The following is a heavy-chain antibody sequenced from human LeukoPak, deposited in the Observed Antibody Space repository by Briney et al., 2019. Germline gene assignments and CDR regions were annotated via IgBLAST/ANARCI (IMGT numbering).Heavy chain of an antibody. V-gene: IGHV1-18*01. CDR1: GYTFTSYG. Sequence: ASVKVSCKASGYTFTSYGISWVRQAPGQGLEWMGWISAYNGNTNYAQKFQGRVTITRNTSISTAYMELSSLRSEDTAVYYCARAGYSSGWYTVDYWGQGTLVTVSS. D-gene: IGHD6-19*01. CDR3: ARAGYSSGWYTVDY. J-gene: IGHJ4*02. CDR2: ISAYNGNT.